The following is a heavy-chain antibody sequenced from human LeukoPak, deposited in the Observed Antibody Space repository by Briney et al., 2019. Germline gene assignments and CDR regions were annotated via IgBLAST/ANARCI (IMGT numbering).Heavy chain of an antibody. CDR2: VHLSGAT. J-gene: IGHJ4*02. D-gene: IGHD2-21*02. V-gene: IGHV4-4*02. Sequence: SGTLSLTCAVSGGSIMTTNWWSWVRQPPGKGLEWIGEVHLSGATNYNPSLESRVSMSIDTSKNQMSLKLTSVTAADTAIYFCTRESGACSPFGFWGQGTLVTVSS. CDR3: TRESGACSPFGF. CDR1: GGSIMTTNW.